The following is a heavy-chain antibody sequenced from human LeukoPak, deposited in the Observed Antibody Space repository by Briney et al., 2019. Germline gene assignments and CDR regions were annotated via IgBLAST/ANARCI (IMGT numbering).Heavy chain of an antibody. CDR1: GYTFTGYY. Sequence: ASVKVSCKASGYTFTGYYMHWVRQAPGQGLEWMGWISAYNGNTNYAQKLQGRVTMTTDTSTSTAYMELRSLRSDDTAVYYCARDLSELHYYDSSGSNPHDYWGQGTLVTVSS. CDR3: ARDLSELHYYDSSGSNPHDY. J-gene: IGHJ4*02. V-gene: IGHV1-18*04. D-gene: IGHD3-22*01. CDR2: ISAYNGNT.